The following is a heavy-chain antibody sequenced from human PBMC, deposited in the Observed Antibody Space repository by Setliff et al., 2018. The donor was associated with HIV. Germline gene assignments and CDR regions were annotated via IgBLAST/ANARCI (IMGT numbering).Heavy chain of an antibody. CDR3: ARAPSCADSWCYMYYYYYYGMDV. Sequence: PSETLSLTCAVYGGSFSGYYWSWIRQPPGKGLEWIGEINHSGSTNYNPSLKSRVTISIDTSKKQFSLRLNSVTAADTGVYYCARAPSCADSWCYMYYYYYYGMDVWGLGTTVTVSS. D-gene: IGHD2-8*01. CDR1: GGSFSGYY. CDR2: INHSGST. V-gene: IGHV4-34*01. J-gene: IGHJ6*02.